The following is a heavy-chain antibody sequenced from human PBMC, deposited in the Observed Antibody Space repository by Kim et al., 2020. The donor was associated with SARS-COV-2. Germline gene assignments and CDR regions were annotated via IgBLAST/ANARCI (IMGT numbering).Heavy chain of an antibody. Sequence: SETLSLTCTVSGGSISSSSYYWGWIRQPPGKGLEWIGSIYYSGSTYYNPSLKSRVTISVDTSKNQFSLKLSSVTAADTAVYYCARRDQLELLGAGNWFDPWGQGNLVTVSS. V-gene: IGHV4-39*01. J-gene: IGHJ5*02. CDR3: ARRDQLELLGAGNWFDP. CDR1: GGSISSSSYY. D-gene: IGHD1-7*01. CDR2: IYYSGST.